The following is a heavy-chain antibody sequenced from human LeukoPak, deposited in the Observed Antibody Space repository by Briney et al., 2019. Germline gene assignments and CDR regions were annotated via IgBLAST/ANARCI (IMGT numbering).Heavy chain of an antibody. CDR3: AREGYCSSTSCREYFQH. Sequence: GGSLRLSCAASGFTFSSYAMSWVRQAPGKGLEWVSAISGSGGSTYYADSVKGRFTISRDNSKNTLYLQMNSLRAEDTAVYYCAREGYCSSTSCREYFQHWGQGTLVTVSS. CDR1: GFTFSSYA. J-gene: IGHJ1*01. CDR2: ISGSGGST. V-gene: IGHV3-23*01. D-gene: IGHD2-2*01.